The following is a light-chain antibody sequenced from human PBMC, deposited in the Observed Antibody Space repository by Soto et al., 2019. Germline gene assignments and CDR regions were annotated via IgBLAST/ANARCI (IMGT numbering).Light chain of an antibody. CDR2: EVS. CDR3: SSYISSSTLVV. CDR1: SSDVGGYNY. J-gene: IGLJ2*01. Sequence: QSALTQPASVSGSPGQSITISCTGTSSDVGGYNYVSWYQEHPGRAPKLIIYEVSNRPSGVSNRFSGSKSGNTASLTISGLQAEDEADYHCSSYISSSTLVVFGGGTKLTVL. V-gene: IGLV2-14*01.